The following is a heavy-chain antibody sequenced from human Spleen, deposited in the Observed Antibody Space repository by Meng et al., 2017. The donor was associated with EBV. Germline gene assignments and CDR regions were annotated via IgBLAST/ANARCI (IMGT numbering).Heavy chain of an antibody. CDR3: AGGSGSSGGRFDP. CDR1: GGSFSSYT. V-gene: IGHV1-69*06. J-gene: IGHJ5*02. CDR2: TIPLFGTP. D-gene: IGHD3-10*01. Sequence: QVQLVQSGAEVKKPGSSVKVSCKVSGGSFSSYTISWVRQAPGQGLEWMGGTIPLFGTPNYAQKFKGRVIITADKSTYTAYMELSRLTSDDTAVYYCAGGSGSSGGRFDPWGQGTLVTVSS.